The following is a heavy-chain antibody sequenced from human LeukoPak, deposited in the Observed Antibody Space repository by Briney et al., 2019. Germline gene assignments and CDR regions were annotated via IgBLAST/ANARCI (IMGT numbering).Heavy chain of an antibody. CDR3: ATKRGATPFDY. CDR2: LHYSGTT. J-gene: IGHJ4*02. Sequence: SETLSLTCTVSGGSISSSSYYWGWIRQPPGKGLEWIGSLHYSGTTYYNPSLKSRVTISVDTPKNQFSLKLSSVTAADTAVYYCATKRGATPFDYGGQGTLVTVSS. CDR1: GGSISSSSYY. V-gene: IGHV4-39*01. D-gene: IGHD1-26*01.